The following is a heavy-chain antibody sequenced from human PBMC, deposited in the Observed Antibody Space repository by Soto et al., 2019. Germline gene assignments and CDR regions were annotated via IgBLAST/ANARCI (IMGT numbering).Heavy chain of an antibody. Sequence: QVQLVQSGAEVKKPGASVKVSCKASGYTFTSYGISWVRQAPGQGLEWMGWISAYNGNTNYAQKLQGRVIMTTDTSTSTAYMELRSLRSDDTAVYYCARGLKSGQWLVRGPYYFDYWGQGTLVTVSS. D-gene: IGHD6-19*01. CDR3: ARGLKSGQWLVRGPYYFDY. V-gene: IGHV1-18*01. J-gene: IGHJ4*02. CDR1: GYTFTSYG. CDR2: ISAYNGNT.